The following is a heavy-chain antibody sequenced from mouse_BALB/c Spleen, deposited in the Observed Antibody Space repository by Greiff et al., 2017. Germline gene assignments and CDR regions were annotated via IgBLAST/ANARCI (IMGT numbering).Heavy chain of an antibody. D-gene: IGHD1-1*01. J-gene: IGHJ4*01. V-gene: IGHV14-4*02. CDR1: GFNIKDYY. Sequence: EVQLQQSGAELVRSGASVKLSCTASGFNIKDYYMHWVKQRPEQGLEWIGWIDHENGDTEYAPKFQGKATMTADTSSNKAYLQLSSLTSEDTAVYYCNAGDCGISYGGVVSWGQGTSVTVSS. CDR2: IDHENGDT. CDR3: NAGDCGISYGGVVS.